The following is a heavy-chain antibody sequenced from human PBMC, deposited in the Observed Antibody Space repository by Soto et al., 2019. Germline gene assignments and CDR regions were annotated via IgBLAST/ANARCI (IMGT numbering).Heavy chain of an antibody. V-gene: IGHV4-30-4*01. CDR3: ARDRIHASGSWLYYHYGMDV. CDR1: GVSISSGDYY. D-gene: IGHD3-10*01. Sequence: QVQLQESGPGLVKPSQTLSLTCTVSGVSISSGDYYWTWIRQPPGKGLEGIGYIFYSGSTYYNPSLKSRVLISVDTSKNQFSLRLGSVTAADTAVYYCARDRIHASGSWLYYHYGMDVWGLGTTVTVSS. J-gene: IGHJ6*02. CDR2: IFYSGST.